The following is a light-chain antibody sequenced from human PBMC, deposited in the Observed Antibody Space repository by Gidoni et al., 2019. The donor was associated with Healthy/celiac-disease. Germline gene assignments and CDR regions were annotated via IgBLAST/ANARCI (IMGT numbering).Light chain of an antibody. CDR3: QQYNSYALT. CDR2: KAA. CDR1: QSISSW. V-gene: IGKV1-5*03. Sequence: DIQMTQSPSTLSASVGDRVTITCRASQSISSWLAWYQQKPGKATKLLIYKAASLESGVPSRFSGSGSGTEFTLTISSLQPDDFATYYCQQYNSYALTFGGGTKVESK. J-gene: IGKJ4*01.